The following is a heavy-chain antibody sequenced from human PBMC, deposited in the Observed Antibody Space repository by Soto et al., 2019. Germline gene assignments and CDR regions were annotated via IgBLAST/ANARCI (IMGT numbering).Heavy chain of an antibody. D-gene: IGHD2-15*01. CDR1: GFTFSNAW. Sequence: EVQLVESGGGLVKPGGSLRLSCAASGFTFSNAWMSWVRQAPGKGLEWVGRIKSKTDGGTTDYAAPVKGRFTMSRDDSKNTLYLQMNSLKTEDTAVYYCTTARRWTEGIDYWGQGTLVTVSS. J-gene: IGHJ4*02. CDR2: IKSKTDGGTT. V-gene: IGHV3-15*01. CDR3: TTARRWTEGIDY.